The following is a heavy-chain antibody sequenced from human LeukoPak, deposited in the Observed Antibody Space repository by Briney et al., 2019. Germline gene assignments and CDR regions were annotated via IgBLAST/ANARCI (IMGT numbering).Heavy chain of an antibody. V-gene: IGHV4-38-2*01. CDR2: IYHSRSN. J-gene: IGHJ4*02. CDR3: ARAVVPDY. CDR1: GYSISSGYY. Sequence: SETLSLTCAVSGYSISSGYYWGWIRQPPGKGRDWIGRIYHSRSNYYNQYLMRRVTISVDTSKKQFSVQLSSVTAADTAVYYCARAVVPDYWGQGTLVTVSS. D-gene: IGHD6-19*01.